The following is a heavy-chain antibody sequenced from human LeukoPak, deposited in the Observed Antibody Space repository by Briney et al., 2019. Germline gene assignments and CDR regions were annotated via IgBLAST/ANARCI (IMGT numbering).Heavy chain of an antibody. Sequence: PSETLSLTCTVSGGSISSYQWSWIRQPPGKGLEWIGYISYSGFTNYNPSLKSRVTISLDTSKNHFSLKLTSVTAADTAVYYCAGHHPRNTVDFWGQGTLVTVSS. CDR3: AGHHPRNTVDF. CDR1: GGSISSYQ. J-gene: IGHJ4*02. CDR2: ISYSGFT. D-gene: IGHD2/OR15-2a*01. V-gene: IGHV4-59*08.